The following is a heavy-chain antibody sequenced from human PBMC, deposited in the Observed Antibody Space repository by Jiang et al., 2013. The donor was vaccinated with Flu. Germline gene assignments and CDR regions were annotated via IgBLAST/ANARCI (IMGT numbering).Heavy chain of an antibody. D-gene: IGHD2-21*01. V-gene: IGHV4-4*07. CDR3: ARETSVVSLAFDF. CDR2: IHATGNT. CDR1: GGPISSYY. Sequence: GSGLVKPSETLSLTCAVSGGPISSYYWNWIRQPAGKGLEWIGRIHATGNTNYSPSLKSRVTMSIDTSKNQFSLQLNAVTAADTAVYYCARETSVVSLAFDFWGLGTLVTVFS. J-gene: IGHJ4*02.